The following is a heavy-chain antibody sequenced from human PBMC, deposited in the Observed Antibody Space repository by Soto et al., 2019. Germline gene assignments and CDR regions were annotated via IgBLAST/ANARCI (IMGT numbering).Heavy chain of an antibody. D-gene: IGHD6-19*01. CDR1: GFTFSDYV. Sequence: QVQLVESGGGVVQPGRSLRLSCAASGFTFSDYVMYWVRQAPGKGLEWVAVISSDGSTKYYTDSMKGRFTISRDNSKDTLYLQMNNLRAGDTAVYYCARQNSGWSYYFDFWGQGTLVTVSS. V-gene: IGHV3-30-3*01. J-gene: IGHJ4*02. CDR3: ARQNSGWSYYFDF. CDR2: ISSDGSTK.